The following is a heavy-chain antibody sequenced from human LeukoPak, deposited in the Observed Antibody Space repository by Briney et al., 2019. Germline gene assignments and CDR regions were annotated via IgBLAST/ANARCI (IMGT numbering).Heavy chain of an antibody. CDR1: GYTFTSYD. CDR3: ARSKPLITMVRGVKVWFDP. V-gene: IGHV1-8*03. CDR2: MNPNSGNT. Sequence: ASVKVSCKASGYTFTSYDINWVRQATGQGLEWMGWMNPNSGNTGYAQKFQGRVTITRNTSISTVYMELSSLRSEDTAVYYCARSKPLITMVRGVKVWFDPWGQGTLVTVSS. J-gene: IGHJ5*02. D-gene: IGHD3-10*01.